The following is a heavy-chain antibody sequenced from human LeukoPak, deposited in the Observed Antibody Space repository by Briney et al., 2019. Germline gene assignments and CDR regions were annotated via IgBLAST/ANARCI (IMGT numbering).Heavy chain of an antibody. J-gene: IGHJ3*02. Sequence: PSETLSLTCTVSGSSITTYTHWGWIRQSPGKGLEWIASIHHTGNTYYNPSLESRVTISIDTSKNQFSLKLNSVTAADTAVYYCAKSNGYGLVDIWGQGTMVTVSS. D-gene: IGHD3-10*01. CDR2: IHHTGNT. V-gene: IGHV4-38-2*02. CDR3: AKSNGYGLVDI. CDR1: GSSITTYTH.